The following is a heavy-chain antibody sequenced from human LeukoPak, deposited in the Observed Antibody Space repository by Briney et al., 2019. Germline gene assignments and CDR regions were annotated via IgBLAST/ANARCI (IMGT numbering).Heavy chain of an antibody. CDR2: IWVDGSYK. Sequence: PGGSLRLSCAESGFTFSSYGMHWVRQDPGTGLEWAAVIWVDGSYKYYADSVKRRFTISRDNSKNTLYLQMNSLRAEDTAVYYCSTKGVCNWGQGTLVTVSS. J-gene: IGHJ4*02. D-gene: IGHD3-16*01. CDR1: GFTFSSYG. CDR3: STKGVCN. V-gene: IGHV3-33*01.